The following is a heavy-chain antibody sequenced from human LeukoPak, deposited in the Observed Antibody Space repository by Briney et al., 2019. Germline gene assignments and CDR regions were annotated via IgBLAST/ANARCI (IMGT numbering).Heavy chain of an antibody. CDR2: IRYDGSNK. D-gene: IGHD3-22*01. J-gene: IGHJ4*02. CDR1: GFTFSSYG. V-gene: IGHV3-30*02. Sequence: GGSLRLSCAASGFTFSSYGMHWVRQAPGKGLEWVAFIRYDGSNKYYADSVKGRFTISRDNSKNTLYLQMNSLRAEDTAVYYCATPGYYYDSSGYSLDYWGQGTLVTVSS. CDR3: ATPGYYYDSSGYSLDY.